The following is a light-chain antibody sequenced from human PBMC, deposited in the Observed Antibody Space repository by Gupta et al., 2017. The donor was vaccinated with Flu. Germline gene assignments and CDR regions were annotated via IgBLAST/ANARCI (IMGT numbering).Light chain of an antibody. J-gene: IGKJ2*01. CDR2: GAS. V-gene: IGKV3-20*01. Sequence: EIVLTQSPGTLSLSPGERATLSCRASQSFSSNYLAWYQQRPGQAPSLLIYGASSRATGIPDRFSGSGSGTDFTLTISRLEPEDFAVYYCQKYDTTPVTFGQGTKLEIK. CDR1: QSFSSNY. CDR3: QKYDTTPVT.